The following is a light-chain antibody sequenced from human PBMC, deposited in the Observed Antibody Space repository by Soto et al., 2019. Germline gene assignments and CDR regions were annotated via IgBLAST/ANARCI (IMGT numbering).Light chain of an antibody. Sequence: QSVLTQPAPVSGSPGQSITISCTGTSSDVGYDNYVSWFQHHPGNAPKLIIYGVSDRPSGVSNRFSGSKSGNTASLTISGLQAEDEADYYCTSYTTTTLEVFGTGTKVTVL. CDR3: TSYTTTTLEV. CDR2: GVS. CDR1: SSDVGYDNY. V-gene: IGLV2-14*01. J-gene: IGLJ1*01.